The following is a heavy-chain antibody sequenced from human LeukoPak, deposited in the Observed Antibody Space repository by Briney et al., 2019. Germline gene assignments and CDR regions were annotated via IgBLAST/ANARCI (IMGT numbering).Heavy chain of an antibody. D-gene: IGHD3-16*02. J-gene: IGHJ5*02. CDR2: INHSGST. CDR3: ARERIFYVWGSYREGDWFDP. V-gene: IGHV4-34*01. Sequence: SETLSLTCAVYGGSFSGYYWSWIRQPPGKGLEWIGEINHSGSTNYNPSLESRVTISVDTSKNQFSLKLSSVTAADTAVYYCARERIFYVWGSYREGDWFDPWGQGTLVTVSS. CDR1: GGSFSGYY.